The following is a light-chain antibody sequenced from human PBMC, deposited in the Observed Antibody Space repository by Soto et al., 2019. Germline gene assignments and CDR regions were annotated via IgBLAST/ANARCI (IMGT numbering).Light chain of an antibody. Sequence: EIVLTQSPATLSSFPGDRVTLSCRASQYINTRLAWYQHRPGQAPRLLIYQTSLRAAGIPARFSASGSGTDFTLTITDVQPEDFALYYCQQYDDLLLTFGQGTRVEI. J-gene: IGKJ5*01. CDR1: QYINTR. CDR3: QQYDDLLLT. CDR2: QTS. V-gene: IGKV3-11*01.